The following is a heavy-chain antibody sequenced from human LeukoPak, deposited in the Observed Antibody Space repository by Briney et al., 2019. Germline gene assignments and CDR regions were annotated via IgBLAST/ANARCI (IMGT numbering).Heavy chain of an antibody. D-gene: IGHD4-17*01. CDR2: INQGASHI. CDR1: GLTFSSSA. Sequence: GGSLRLSCAASGLTFSSSAMNWVRQAPGKGLEWVSSINQGASHIYYADSVRGRFTISRDNAKNSLYLRMSSLRAEDTAVYYCARDVATDYGDFDAFDIWGQGTMVTVSS. J-gene: IGHJ3*02. CDR3: ARDVATDYGDFDAFDI. V-gene: IGHV3-21*01.